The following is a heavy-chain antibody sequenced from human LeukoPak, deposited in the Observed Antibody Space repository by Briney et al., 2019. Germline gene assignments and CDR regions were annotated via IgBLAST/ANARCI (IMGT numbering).Heavy chain of an antibody. J-gene: IGHJ4*02. CDR1: GFTFSEYD. D-gene: IGHD3-16*01. CDR2: ISGLSSHI. V-gene: IGHV3-21*01. Sequence: GGSLRLSCSASGFTFSEYDMTWVRQAPGKGLEWVSSISGLSSHIYYGDSVKGRFSISRDNAKNSLYLQMNSLGTDDTAVYFCGRAFPPLRTSSAGDLWGQGTLVTVSS. CDR3: GRAFPPLRTSSAGDL.